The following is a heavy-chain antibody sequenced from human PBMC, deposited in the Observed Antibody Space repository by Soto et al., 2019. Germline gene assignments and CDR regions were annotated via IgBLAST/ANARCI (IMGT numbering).Heavy chain of an antibody. CDR2: IYYSGST. J-gene: IGHJ4*02. D-gene: IGHD3-9*01. V-gene: IGHV4-59*01. CDR1: GGSISSYY. CDR3: ARGDPTYYDILTGYQYYFDY. Sequence: PSETLSLTCTVSGGSISSYYWSWIRQPPGKGLEWIGYIYYSGSTNYNPSLKSRVTISVDTSKNQFSLKLSSVTAADTAVYYCARGDPTYYDILTGYQYYFDYWGQGTLVTVSS.